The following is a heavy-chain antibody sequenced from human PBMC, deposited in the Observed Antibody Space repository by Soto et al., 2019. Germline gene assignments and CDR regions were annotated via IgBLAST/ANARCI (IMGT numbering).Heavy chain of an antibody. CDR3: ARDPGYCSSTSCYPQYYFDY. CDR2: IWYDGSNK. D-gene: IGHD2-2*01. CDR1: GFTFSSYG. Sequence: QVQLVESGGGVVQPGRSLRLSCAASGFTFSSYGMHWVRQAPGKGLEWVAVIWYDGSNKYYADSVKGRFTISRDNSKNTLYLQMNSLRAEDTAVYYCARDPGYCSSTSCYPQYYFDYWGQGTLVTVSS. V-gene: IGHV3-33*01. J-gene: IGHJ4*02.